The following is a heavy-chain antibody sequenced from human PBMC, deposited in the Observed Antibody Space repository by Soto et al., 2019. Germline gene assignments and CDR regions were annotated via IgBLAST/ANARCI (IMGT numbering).Heavy chain of an antibody. CDR2: INDDGRRT. D-gene: IGHD5-18*01. CDR1: GXTFSSYC. CDR3: ARRHRPSYTSDY. Sequence: GSLRLSCAASGXTFSSYCMHWVRQAPGKGLEWVSRINDDGRRTSYADSVKGRFTISRDNAKNTLYLQMNSMRDDDTAIYYCARRHRPSYTSDYWGQGTLGTVS. V-gene: IGHV3-74*01. J-gene: IGHJ4*02.